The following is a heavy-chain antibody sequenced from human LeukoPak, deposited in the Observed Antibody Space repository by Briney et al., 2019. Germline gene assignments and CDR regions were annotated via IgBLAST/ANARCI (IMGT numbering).Heavy chain of an antibody. J-gene: IGHJ4*02. Sequence: PGGSLRLSCAASGFTFSSYAMHWVRQAPGKGLEWVAVISYDGSNKYYADSVKGRFTISRDNSKNTLYLQMNSLRAEDTAVYYCARGGYYYDSSGFVLDYWGQGTLVTVSS. D-gene: IGHD3-22*01. V-gene: IGHV3-30-3*01. CDR1: GFTFSSYA. CDR2: ISYDGSNK. CDR3: ARGGYYYDSSGFVLDY.